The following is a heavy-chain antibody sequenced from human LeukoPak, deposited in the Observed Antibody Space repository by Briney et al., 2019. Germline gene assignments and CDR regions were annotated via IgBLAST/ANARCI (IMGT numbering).Heavy chain of an antibody. V-gene: IGHV3-48*01. J-gene: IGHJ4*02. CDR1: GFSFRSHG. CDR3: ARDVATSGWATFY. Sequence: GVSLRLSCAASGFSFRSHGMNWVRQAPGKGLEWVSYITSSGSSIYYADSVKGRFTISRDNAKNSLYLQMNSLRAEDTAVYYCARDVATSGWATFYWGPGTLVTVSS. CDR2: ITSSGSSI. D-gene: IGHD6-19*01.